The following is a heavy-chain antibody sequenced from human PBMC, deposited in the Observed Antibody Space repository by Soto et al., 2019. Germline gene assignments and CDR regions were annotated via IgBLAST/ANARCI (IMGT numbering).Heavy chain of an antibody. CDR2: ISGSGGST. Sequence: EVQLLESGGGLEQPGGSLRLSCVGSGHTFHNYAMTWVRQAPGKGLEWVSGISGSGGSTYYADSVRGRFTISRDDSKNTLYLQMNSLRAEDTAVSYCAKVSRGIGVVPAALNWGKGTLVTVSS. V-gene: IGHV3-23*01. CDR1: GHTFHNYA. J-gene: IGHJ4*02. D-gene: IGHD2-2*01. CDR3: AKVSRGIGVVPAALN.